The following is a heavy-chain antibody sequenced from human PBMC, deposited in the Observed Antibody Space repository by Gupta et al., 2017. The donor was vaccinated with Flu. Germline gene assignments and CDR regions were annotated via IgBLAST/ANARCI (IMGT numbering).Heavy chain of an antibody. D-gene: IGHD2-2*01. CDR2: IASNGSHK. CDR3: AKDGPWTASCPYYCYYMDV. Sequence: QMQLVESGGGVVQFATSLRLHCSARGLTFSSCGMHWVRLAPGKGLAWVADIASNGSHKDYADSVRGRFTISRDNSKNTLSLEMDSLRVEDTAVYYCAKDGPWTASCPYYCYYMDVWGKGTTVTVSS. V-gene: IGHV3-30*18. J-gene: IGHJ6*03. CDR1: GLTFSSCG.